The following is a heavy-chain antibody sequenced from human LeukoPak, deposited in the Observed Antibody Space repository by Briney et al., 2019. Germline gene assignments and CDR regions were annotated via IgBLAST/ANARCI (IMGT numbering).Heavy chain of an antibody. CDR2: IYSGGST. Sequence: PGGSLRLSCAASGFTVSSNYMSWVRQAPGKGLEWVSVIYSGGSTYYADSVKGRFTISRDNSKNTLYLQMNSLRAEDTAVHYCAREPQYYYDSSGYSTTWGQGTLVTVSS. CDR1: GFTVSSNY. J-gene: IGHJ4*02. CDR3: AREPQYYYDSSGYSTT. D-gene: IGHD3-22*01. V-gene: IGHV3-66*02.